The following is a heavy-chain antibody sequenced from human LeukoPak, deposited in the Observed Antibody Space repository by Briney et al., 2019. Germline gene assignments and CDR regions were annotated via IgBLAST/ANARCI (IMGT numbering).Heavy chain of an antibody. CDR1: GVSFSTYS. V-gene: IGHV3-48*02. Sequence: GGSLRLFCAASGVSFSTYSIIWGRPAPGKGLAWYSYISGSSTTIYYADSVKGRFTTARDNAKNSLYLQTERMRDDDTAVYFCAKDLVGATASWGQGTLVTVSS. J-gene: IGHJ5*02. CDR2: ISGSSTTI. D-gene: IGHD1-26*01. CDR3: AKDLVGATAS.